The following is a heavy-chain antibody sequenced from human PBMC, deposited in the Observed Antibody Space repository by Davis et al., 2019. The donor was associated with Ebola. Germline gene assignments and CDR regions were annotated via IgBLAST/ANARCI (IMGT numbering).Heavy chain of an antibody. CDR1: GYTFSAYS. D-gene: IGHD2-15*01. V-gene: IGHV7-4-1*02. CDR2: INTNTGNP. CDR3: ARGVVVVVAATRGYGMDV. Sequence: AASVKVSCKASGYTFSAYSIHWVRQAPGQGLEWMGWINTNTGNPTYAQGFTGRFVFSLDTSVSTAYLQISSLKAEDTAVYYCARGVVVVVAATRGYGMDVWGQGTTVTVSS. J-gene: IGHJ6*02.